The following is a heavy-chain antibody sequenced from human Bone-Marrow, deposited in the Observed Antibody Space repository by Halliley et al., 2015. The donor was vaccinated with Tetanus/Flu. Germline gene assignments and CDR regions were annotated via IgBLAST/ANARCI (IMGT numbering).Heavy chain of an antibody. V-gene: IGHV4-39*01. CDR2: VTYSGDT. Sequence: TLSLTCTVSGGSIRSTNSYWGWVRQPPGKGLEWIGSVTYSGDTSYNASLKSRVTIIDDTSKNQFSLKLTSVTAADTAVYFCVRQRGGATRSSSFGMGVWGQGAT. D-gene: IGHD3-16*01. CDR1: GGSIRSTNSY. J-gene: IGHJ6*02. CDR3: VRQRGGATRSSSFGMGV.